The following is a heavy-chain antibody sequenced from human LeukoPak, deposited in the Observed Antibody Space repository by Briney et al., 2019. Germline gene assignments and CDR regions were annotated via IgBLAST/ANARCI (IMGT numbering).Heavy chain of an antibody. Sequence: GASVKVSCKASGGTFSSYAISWVRQAPGQGLEWMGGIIPIFDTANYAQKFQGRVTITADESTSTAYMELSSLRSEDTAVYYCAAGCSSTSCYLKGPLDYWGQGTLVTVSS. CDR3: AAGCSSTSCYLKGPLDY. D-gene: IGHD2-2*01. V-gene: IGHV1-69*01. J-gene: IGHJ4*02. CDR2: IIPIFDTA. CDR1: GGTFSSYA.